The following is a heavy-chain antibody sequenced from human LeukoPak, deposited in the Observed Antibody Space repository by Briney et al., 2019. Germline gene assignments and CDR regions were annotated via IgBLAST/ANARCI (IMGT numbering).Heavy chain of an antibody. CDR1: GGSFSGYY. J-gene: IGHJ6*02. CDR2: INHSGST. CDR3: ARVTQWPRFGMDV. D-gene: IGHD6-19*01. V-gene: IGHV4-34*01. Sequence: SETLSLTCAVYGGSFSGYYWSWLRDPPGKGLEWIGEINHSGSTNYNPSLKSRVTISVDTSKNQFSLKLSSVTAADTAVYYCARVTQWPRFGMDVWGQGTTVTVSS.